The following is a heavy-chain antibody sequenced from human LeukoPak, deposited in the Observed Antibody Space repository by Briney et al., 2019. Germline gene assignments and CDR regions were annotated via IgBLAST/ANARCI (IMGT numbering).Heavy chain of an antibody. J-gene: IGHJ4*02. CDR3: ARIRYCGGISCYYIDY. V-gene: IGHV1-2*02. Sequence: ASVKVSCKASEYTFTCYYIHWVRQAPGQGLEWMGWIDPNTGDSNYVQKFQGRVTMTRDTSISTAYMELSRLGSDDTAFYYCARIRYCGGISCYYIDYWGQGTLVTVSA. D-gene: IGHD2-2*01. CDR1: EYTFTCYY. CDR2: IDPNTGDS.